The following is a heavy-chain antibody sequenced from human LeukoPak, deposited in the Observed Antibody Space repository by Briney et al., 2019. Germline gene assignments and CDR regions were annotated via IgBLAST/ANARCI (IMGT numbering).Heavy chain of an antibody. D-gene: IGHD5-24*01. CDR1: GFTFSSYG. Sequence: VGSLRLPCGSLGFTFSSYGMHWVRQAPGKGLEWVAVIRYDGSNKYYADSVKGRFTISRDNSKNTLYLQMNSLRAEDTAVYYCAKVEGRYYYYYMDVWGKGTTVTVP. V-gene: IGHV3-30*02. CDR3: AKVEGRYYYYYMDV. J-gene: IGHJ6*03. CDR2: IRYDGSNK.